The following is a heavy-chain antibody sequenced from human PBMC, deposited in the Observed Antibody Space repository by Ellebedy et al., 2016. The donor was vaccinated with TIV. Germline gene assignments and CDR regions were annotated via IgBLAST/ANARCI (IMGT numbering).Heavy chain of an antibody. Sequence: AASVKVSCKASGGTFSSYAISWARQAPGQGLEWMGGIIPIFGTANYAQKFQGRVTITADESTSTAYMELSSLRSEDTAVYYCARGGYSSSWYPSYWYFDLWGRGTLVTVSS. V-gene: IGHV1-69*13. D-gene: IGHD6-13*01. CDR1: GGTFSSYA. CDR2: IIPIFGTA. J-gene: IGHJ2*01. CDR3: ARGGYSSSWYPSYWYFDL.